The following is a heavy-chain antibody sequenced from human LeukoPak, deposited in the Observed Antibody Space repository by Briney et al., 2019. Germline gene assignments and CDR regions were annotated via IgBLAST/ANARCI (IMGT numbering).Heavy chain of an antibody. D-gene: IGHD4-11*01. CDR3: ARVSKIYSNYGLFDY. Sequence: SETLSLTCTVSGGSISTFYWNWIRQPPGKGLEWIGHIYYSGSTNYNPSLKSRVTISVDTSKNQFSLKLSSVTAADTAVYYCARVSKIYSNYGLFDYWGQGTLVTVSS. CDR1: GGSISTFY. J-gene: IGHJ4*02. V-gene: IGHV4-59*08. CDR2: IYYSGST.